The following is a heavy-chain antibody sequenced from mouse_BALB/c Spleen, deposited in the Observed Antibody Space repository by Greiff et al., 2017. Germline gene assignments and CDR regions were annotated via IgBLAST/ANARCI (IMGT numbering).Heavy chain of an antibody. V-gene: IGHV1S22*01. Sequence: LQQPGSELVRPGASVKLSCKASGYTFTSYWMHWVKQRPGQGLEWIGNIYPGSGSTNYDEKFKSKATLTVDTSSSTAYMQLSSLTSEDSAVYYCTRDDYDGRPAYWGQGTLVTVSA. CDR1: GYTFTSYW. CDR2: IYPGSGST. J-gene: IGHJ3*01. CDR3: TRDDYDGRPAY. D-gene: IGHD2-4*01.